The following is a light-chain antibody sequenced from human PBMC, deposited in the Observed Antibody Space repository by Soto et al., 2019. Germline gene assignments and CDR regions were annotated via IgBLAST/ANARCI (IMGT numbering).Light chain of an antibody. CDR2: EGS. J-gene: IGLJ2*01. V-gene: IGLV2-23*01. Sequence: QSALTQPASVSGSPGQSITISCTGTRSDVGSYNLVFWYQHHPGKAPKLMIYEGSKRPSGVSNRFSGSKSGNTASLTISGLQAEDEADYSCCSYADSTTLVFGGGTKLTVL. CDR1: RSDVGSYNL. CDR3: CSYADSTTLV.